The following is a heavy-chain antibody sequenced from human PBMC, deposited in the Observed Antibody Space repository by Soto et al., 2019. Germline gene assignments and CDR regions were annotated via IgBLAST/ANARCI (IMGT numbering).Heavy chain of an antibody. CDR1: GFTFSSYG. J-gene: IGHJ6*02. CDR2: IWYDRSNK. D-gene: IGHD3-22*01. CDR3: ARDRGFDQYYYGMDV. Sequence: QVQLVESGGGVVQPGRSLRLSCAASGFTFSSYGMHWVRQAPGKGLEWVAVIWYDRSNKYYADSVKGRFTISRDNSENTLYLQMNSLRAEDTAVYCCARDRGFDQYYYGMDVWGQGTTVTVSS. V-gene: IGHV3-33*01.